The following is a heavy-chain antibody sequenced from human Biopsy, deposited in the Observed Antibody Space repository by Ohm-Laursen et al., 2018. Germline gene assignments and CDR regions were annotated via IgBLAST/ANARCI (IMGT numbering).Heavy chain of an antibody. D-gene: IGHD5-24*01. CDR3: ASAGYNPDWNFDL. J-gene: IGHJ2*01. V-gene: IGHV4-59*12. CDR2: IYFTERT. CDR1: GGPIVSYY. Sequence: PGTLSLTCTVSGGPIVSYYWSWIRQPPGKALEWIGYIYFTERTSYNPSLKSRVTMSVNTSKKQFSLRLSSVTAADTAVYYCASAGYNPDWNFDLWGRGTRVTVSS.